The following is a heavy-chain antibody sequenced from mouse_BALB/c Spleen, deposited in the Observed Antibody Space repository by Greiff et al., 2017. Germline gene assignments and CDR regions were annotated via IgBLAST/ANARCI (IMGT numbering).Heavy chain of an antibody. V-gene: IGHV7-1*02. J-gene: IGHJ3*01. D-gene: IGHD2-10*01. Sequence: EVKLVESGGGLVQPGGSLRLSCATSGFTFSDFYMEWVRQPPGKRLEWIAASRNKANDYTTEYSASVKGRFIVSRDTSQSILYLQMNALRAEDTAIYYCARGSYYGNYGWFAYWGQGTLVTVSA. CDR2: SRNKANDYTT. CDR3: ARGSYYGNYGWFAY. CDR1: GFTFSDFY.